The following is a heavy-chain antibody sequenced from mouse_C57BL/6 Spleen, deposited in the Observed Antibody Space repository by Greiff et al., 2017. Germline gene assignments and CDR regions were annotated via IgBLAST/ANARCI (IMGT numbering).Heavy chain of an antibody. CDR2: IWGVGST. V-gene: IGHV2-6*01. Sequence: VQLKESGPVLVAPSQSLSITCTVSGFSLTSYGVDWVRQSPGKGLEWLGVIWGVGSTNYNSALKSRLSISKDNSKSQVFLKMNSLQTDDTAMYYCATRYYGSSHWYFDVWGTGTTVTVSS. J-gene: IGHJ1*03. CDR1: GFSLTSYG. CDR3: ATRYYGSSHWYFDV. D-gene: IGHD1-1*01.